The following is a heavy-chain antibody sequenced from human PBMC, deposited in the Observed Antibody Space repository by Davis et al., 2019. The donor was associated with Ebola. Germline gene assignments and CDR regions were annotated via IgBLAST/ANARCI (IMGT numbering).Heavy chain of an antibody. J-gene: IGHJ2*01. V-gene: IGHV3-30*03. Sequence: GGSLRLSCAASGFTFSAMHWVRQAPGKGLEWVAGISYDGSNKYYGDSVKGRFTISRDNSKNTVYLQTNSLRAEDTAVYYCARHVYGDFWYFDLWGRGTRVTVSS. CDR3: ARHVYGDFWYFDL. CDR2: ISYDGSNK. D-gene: IGHD4-17*01. CDR1: GFTFSA.